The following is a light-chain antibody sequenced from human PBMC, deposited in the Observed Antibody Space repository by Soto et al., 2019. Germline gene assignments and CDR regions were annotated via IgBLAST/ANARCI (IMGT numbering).Light chain of an antibody. V-gene: IGKV3-20*01. CDR2: GAS. CDR1: QTISSSY. CDR3: HQYDSSPRT. Sequence: EIVLTQSPGTLSLSPGERATLSCRASQTISSSYLAWFQQKPGQAPRLLIYGASSRATGIPERFSGSGSGTDFSLTISRLEPEDFEVYYCHQYDSSPRTFGQGTKLEIK. J-gene: IGKJ2*01.